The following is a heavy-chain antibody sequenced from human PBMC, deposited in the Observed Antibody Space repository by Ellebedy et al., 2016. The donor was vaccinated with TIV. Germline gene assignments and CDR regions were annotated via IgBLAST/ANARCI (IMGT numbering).Heavy chain of an antibody. Sequence: ASVKVSCKASGYTFTNYVMYWVRQAPGQRLEWMGRINCDNGDAQYSQKFQDRVTITRDTSASTVYMELSSLRPEDTALYYCAMSTTGTTGDAFDIWGQGTMVTVSS. CDR1: GYTFTNYV. J-gene: IGHJ3*02. D-gene: IGHD1-1*01. V-gene: IGHV1-3*01. CDR3: AMSTTGTTGDAFDI. CDR2: INCDNGDA.